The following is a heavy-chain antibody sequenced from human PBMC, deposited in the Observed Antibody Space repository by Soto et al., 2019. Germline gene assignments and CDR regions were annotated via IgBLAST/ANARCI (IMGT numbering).Heavy chain of an antibody. CDR2: ISPNGRNT. CDR3: AGPQIGILAGYSVLQY. D-gene: IGHD3-9*01. Sequence: EVQLLDSGGDLVQPGGSLRLSCAASGFTFSTYALTWVRQAPGKGLEWVSAISPNGRNTYYIDSVKGRFTISRDNSNNPLYQQTNSLRVEETAMDYGAGPQIGILAGYSVLQYWGHGTLVTVSS. V-gene: IGHV3-23*01. J-gene: IGHJ4*01. CDR1: GFTFSTYA.